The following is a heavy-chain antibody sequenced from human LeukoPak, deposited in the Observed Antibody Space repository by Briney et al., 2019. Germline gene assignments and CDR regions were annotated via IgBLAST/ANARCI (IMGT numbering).Heavy chain of an antibody. J-gene: IGHJ4*02. Sequence: SETLSLTCTVAGGSITSTNYFWGWIRQPPGKGLEWIGSMFYSGNTYYNPSLRGRVTISADTSKNQFSLKLSSVTAADTAVYYCARHSDRLIVNASDYWGQGTLVTVSS. CDR2: MFYSGNT. V-gene: IGHV4-39*01. D-gene: IGHD1-26*01. CDR1: GGSITSTNYF. CDR3: ARHSDRLIVNASDY.